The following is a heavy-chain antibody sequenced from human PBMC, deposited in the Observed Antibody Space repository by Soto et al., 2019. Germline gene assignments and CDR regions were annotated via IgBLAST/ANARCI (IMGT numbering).Heavy chain of an antibody. V-gene: IGHV3-30-3*01. J-gene: IGHJ6*02. CDR1: GFTFSSYA. D-gene: IGHD6-6*01. CDR3: AREQIVPSGYYYGMDV. Sequence: QVQLVESGGGVVQPGRSLRLSCAASGFTFSSYAMHWVRQAPGKGLEWVAVISYDGSNKYYADSVKGRFTISRDNSKSTLYLQMDSLRPEDTAVYYCAREQIVPSGYYYGMDVWGQGTTVTVSS. CDR2: ISYDGSNK.